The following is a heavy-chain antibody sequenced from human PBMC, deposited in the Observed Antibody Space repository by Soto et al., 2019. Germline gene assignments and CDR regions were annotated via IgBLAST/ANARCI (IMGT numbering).Heavy chain of an antibody. D-gene: IGHD2-8*01. CDR2: IRDSRRT. V-gene: IGHV4-31*03. J-gene: IGHJ4*02. Sequence: QVQLQESGPGLVKPSQTLSVTCTVSGGSVSSDDYSWSWIRQHPGKGLEWIGYIRDSRRTYYTPSLEGRVTISVDTSKNHFALRLRSVTAADTAVYYCARAMANDFDYWGQGTLVTASS. CDR3: ARAMANDFDY. CDR1: GGSVSSDDYS.